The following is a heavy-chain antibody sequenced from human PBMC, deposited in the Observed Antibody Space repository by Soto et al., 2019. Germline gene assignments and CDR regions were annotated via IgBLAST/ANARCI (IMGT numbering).Heavy chain of an antibody. Sequence: GESLKISCKGSGYSFTNYWIGWVRQMPGKGLEWMGIIYPGDSDTRYSPSFQGQVTISADKSISTVYLQWSSLKASDTAMYYCGRPGYGELKYFDYWGQGTLVTVSS. CDR1: GYSFTNYW. V-gene: IGHV5-51*01. CDR3: GRPGYGELKYFDY. CDR2: IYPGDSDT. D-gene: IGHD4-17*01. J-gene: IGHJ4*02.